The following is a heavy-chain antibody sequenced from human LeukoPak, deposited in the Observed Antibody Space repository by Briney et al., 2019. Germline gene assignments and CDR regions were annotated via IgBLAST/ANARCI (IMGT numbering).Heavy chain of an antibody. CDR1: GFTFSSYA. D-gene: IGHD3-10*01. J-gene: IGHJ4*02. CDR3: GNRNTMVRGGPCFDY. Sequence: GGSLRLSCAASGFTFSSYAMNWVRQAPGKGLEWVSIIFGSGDTTYYADSVKGRFTVSRDNSKSTLYLQMNSLRPEDTALYYCGNRNTMVRGGPCFDYWGQGLLVTVSS. V-gene: IGHV3-23*01. CDR2: IFGSGDTT.